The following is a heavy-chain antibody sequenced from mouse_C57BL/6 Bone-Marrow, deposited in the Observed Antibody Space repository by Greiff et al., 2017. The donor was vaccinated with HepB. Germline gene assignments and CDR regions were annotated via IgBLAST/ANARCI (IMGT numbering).Heavy chain of an antibody. Sequence: QVQLQQPGAELVKPGASVKMSCKASGYTFTSYWITWVKQRPGQGLAWIGDIYPGSGSTNYNEKFKSKATLTVDTSSSTAYMQLSSLTSEDSAVYYCARAGGVYYGSSYVHFDYWGQGTTLTVSS. CDR3: ARAGGVYYGSSYVHFDY. CDR2: IYPGSGST. J-gene: IGHJ2*01. V-gene: IGHV1-55*01. CDR1: GYTFTSYW. D-gene: IGHD1-1*01.